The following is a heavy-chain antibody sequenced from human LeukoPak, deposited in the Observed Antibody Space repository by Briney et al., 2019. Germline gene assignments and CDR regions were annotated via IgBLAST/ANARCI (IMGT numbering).Heavy chain of an antibody. Sequence: GGSLRLSCAASGFTFSNAWMSWVRQAPGKGLEWVSGISGGGGSTYYADSVKGRFTISRDNSKNTLYLQMISLRAEDTAVYYCAKARRIQLWLSCGQGTLVTVSS. V-gene: IGHV3-23*01. J-gene: IGHJ5*02. CDR2: ISGGGGST. CDR3: AKARRIQLWLS. CDR1: GFTFSNAW. D-gene: IGHD5-18*01.